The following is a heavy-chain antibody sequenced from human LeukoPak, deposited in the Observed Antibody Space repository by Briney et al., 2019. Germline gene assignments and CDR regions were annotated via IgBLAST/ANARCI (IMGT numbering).Heavy chain of an antibody. CDR1: GFTFSSYS. CDR2: ISSSSSNI. J-gene: IGHJ4*02. V-gene: IGHV3-48*01. CDR3: ARDRANDYGDY. Sequence: PGGSLRLSCAASGFTFSSYSMNWVRQAQGKGLEWVSYISSSSSNIYYADSVKGRFTISRDNAKNSLYLQMNSLRAEDTAVYYCARDRANDYGDYWGQGTLVTVSS.